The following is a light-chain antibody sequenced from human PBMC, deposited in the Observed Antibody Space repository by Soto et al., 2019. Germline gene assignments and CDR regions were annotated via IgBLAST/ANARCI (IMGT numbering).Light chain of an antibody. J-gene: IGLJ2*01. CDR2: EAS. V-gene: IGLV2-23*01. Sequence: QSALTQPASVSGSPGQSITISCTGTRSDVGTYNLVSWYQQYPDKAPKLMIYEASKRPSGVSTRFSGSKSGNTASLTISGLQAEDAGDYYCCSYAGSSTVVFGGGTQLTVL. CDR3: CSYAGSSTVV. CDR1: RSDVGTYNL.